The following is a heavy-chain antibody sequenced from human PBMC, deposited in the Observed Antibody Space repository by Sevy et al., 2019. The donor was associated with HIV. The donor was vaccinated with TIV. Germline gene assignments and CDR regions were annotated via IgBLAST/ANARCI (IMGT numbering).Heavy chain of an antibody. Sequence: GGSLRLSCAASGFTFSKYSMSWVRQPPGKGLEWVSTLSFGGAEINYADSVKGRFTISRDNSKSSVYLQMNNLRPEDTAVYYCAREGCTKPHDYWGQGTLVTVSS. V-gene: IGHV3-23*01. D-gene: IGHD2-8*01. J-gene: IGHJ4*02. CDR3: AREGCTKPHDY. CDR1: GFTFSKYS. CDR2: LSFGGAEI.